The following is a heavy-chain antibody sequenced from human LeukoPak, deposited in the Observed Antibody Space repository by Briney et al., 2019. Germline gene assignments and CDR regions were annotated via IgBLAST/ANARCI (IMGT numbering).Heavy chain of an antibody. CDR1: GGSITDNF. D-gene: IGHD2-21*01. CDR3: AKVGTDTTTVYSLDY. J-gene: IGHJ4*02. V-gene: IGHV3-66*02. Sequence: ETLSLTCSVSGGSITDNFWNWIRQPAGKGLEWVSVIYSGGSTYYADSVKGRFTISRDNSKNTLYLQMNSLRAEDTAVYYCAKVGTDTTTVYSLDYWGQGTLVTVSS. CDR2: IYSGGST.